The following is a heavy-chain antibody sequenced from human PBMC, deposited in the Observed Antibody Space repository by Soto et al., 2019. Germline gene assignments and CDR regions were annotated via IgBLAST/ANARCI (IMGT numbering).Heavy chain of an antibody. CDR1: GFSLTTGGVG. CDR3: AHCTLHDYGDYDPGTSHVFDS. CDR2: IYGDNDK. D-gene: IGHD4-17*01. J-gene: IGHJ4*02. Sequence: SGPTLVNPTQTLTLTCTFSGFSLTTGGVGVAWIRQPPGKALEWLALIYGDNDKRYSPSLKTRLTITKDTSKNQVVLTMTNMDPVDTATYYCAHCTLHDYGDYDPGTSHVFDSWGQGTLVTVSS. V-gene: IGHV2-5*02.